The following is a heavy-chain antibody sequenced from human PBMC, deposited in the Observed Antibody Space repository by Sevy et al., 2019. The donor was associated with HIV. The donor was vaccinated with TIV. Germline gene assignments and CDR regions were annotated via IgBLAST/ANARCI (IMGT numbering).Heavy chain of an antibody. D-gene: IGHD3-22*01. J-gene: IGHJ3*02. CDR1: GGSISSSSYY. Sequence: SETLSLTCTVSGGSISSSSYYWGWIRQPPGKGLEWIGSIYYSGSTYYHPSLKSRVTISVDTSKNQFSLKLSSVTAADTAVYYCARGDSSGRHDAFDIWGQGTMVTVSS. CDR2: IYYSGST. CDR3: ARGDSSGRHDAFDI. V-gene: IGHV4-39*01.